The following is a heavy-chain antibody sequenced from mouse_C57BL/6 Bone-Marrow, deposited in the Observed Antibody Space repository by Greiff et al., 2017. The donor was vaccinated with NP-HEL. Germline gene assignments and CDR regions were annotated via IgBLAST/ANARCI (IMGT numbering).Heavy chain of an antibody. J-gene: IGHJ4*01. CDR1: GHRLASYG. Sequence: VMLVESGAELAIPGVAVTVDCKAAGHRLASYGGRLVGEVTGQCLDVLGELYRGSGPTYYNEKFKGKATLTADKSSSTAYMELRSLTSEDSAVYFCARDGSIPYYAMDYWGQGTSVTVSS. V-gene: IGHV1-81*01. CDR2: LYRGSGPT. CDR3: ARDGSIPYYAMDY. D-gene: IGHD1-1*01.